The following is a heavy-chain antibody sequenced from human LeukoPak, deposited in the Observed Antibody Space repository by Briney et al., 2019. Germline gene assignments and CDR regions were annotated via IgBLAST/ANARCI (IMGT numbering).Heavy chain of an antibody. CDR3: AKPEYCGGDCYSSPFQH. D-gene: IGHD2-21*02. V-gene: IGHV3-30-3*02. J-gene: IGHJ1*01. Sequence: GGSLRLSCAASGSTFSSYAMHWVRQAPGKGLEWVAVISYDGSNKYYADSVKGRFTISRDNSKNTLYLQMNSLRAEDTAVYYCAKPEYCGGDCYSSPFQHWGQGTLVTVSS. CDR1: GSTFSSYA. CDR2: ISYDGSNK.